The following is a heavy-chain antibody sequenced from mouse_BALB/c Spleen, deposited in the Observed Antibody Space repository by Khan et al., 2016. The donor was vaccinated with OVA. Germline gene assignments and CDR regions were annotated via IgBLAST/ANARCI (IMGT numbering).Heavy chain of an antibody. Sequence: QIQLVQSGPEMKKPGETVKISCKASGYTFTNYGMNWVKQSPGKALKWMGWINTFTGEPTYADDFKGRFAFSLETSASTAYLQINNLKNEDTATYFCARPPYFSYSLDHGGQGTSVTVSS. D-gene: IGHD2-12*01. CDR1: GYTFTNYG. CDR3: ARPPYFSYSLDH. CDR2: INTFTGEP. V-gene: IGHV9-3-1*01. J-gene: IGHJ4*01.